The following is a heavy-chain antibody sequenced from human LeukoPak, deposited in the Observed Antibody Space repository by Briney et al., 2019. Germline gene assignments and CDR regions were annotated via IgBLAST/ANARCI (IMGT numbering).Heavy chain of an antibody. CDR2: ISYDGSNK. J-gene: IGHJ4*02. D-gene: IGHD3-16*01. V-gene: IGHV3-30*04. CDR1: GITFSSYD. CDR3: ARELGGFDY. Sequence: QPGRSLRLSCAASGITFSSYDMHWVRQAPGKGLEWVAVISYDGSNKYYADSVKGRFTISRDNSKNTLYLQMNSLRAEDTAVYYCARELGGFDYWGQGTLVTVSS.